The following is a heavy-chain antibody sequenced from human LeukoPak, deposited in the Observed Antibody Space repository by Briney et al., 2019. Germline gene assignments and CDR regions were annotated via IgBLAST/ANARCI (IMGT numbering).Heavy chain of an antibody. J-gene: IGHJ3*02. CDR1: DGSMKGYH. D-gene: IGHD4-17*01. CDR2: IYTSGST. Sequence: SETLSLTCSVSDGSMKGYHWRWLRQPAGKGLEWIGRIYTSGSTDYNPSLMSRVTMSVDTSKNQFSLKLRSMTAADTAVYYCARAESTVNVFDIWGQGTIVTVSS. V-gene: IGHV4-4*07. CDR3: ARAESTVNVFDI.